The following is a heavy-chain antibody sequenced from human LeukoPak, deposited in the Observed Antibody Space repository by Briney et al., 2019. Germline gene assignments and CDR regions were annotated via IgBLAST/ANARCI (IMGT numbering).Heavy chain of an antibody. V-gene: IGHV1-8*01. CDR2: MNPNSGNT. J-gene: IGHJ6*02. Sequence: GASVKVSCTASGYTFTSYDINGVRQATGQGLEWMGWMNPNSGNTGYTQKFTGRVTMTRNTPISTAYMELSSLRSEDTAVYYWASMERITIFGVVISRYYYYGMDVWGQGTTVTVSS. CDR1: GYTFTSYD. CDR3: ASMERITIFGVVISRYYYYGMDV. D-gene: IGHD3-3*01.